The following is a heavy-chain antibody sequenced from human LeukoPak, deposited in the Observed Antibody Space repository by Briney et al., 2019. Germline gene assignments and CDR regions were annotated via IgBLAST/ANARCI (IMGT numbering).Heavy chain of an antibody. CDR3: ARLRTEVDYLYFYYMDV. J-gene: IGHJ6*03. CDR1: GYSFTSYW. CDR2: IY. D-gene: IGHD4-23*01. V-gene: IGHV5-51*01. Sequence: GESLKISCKGFGYSFTSYWIGWVRQMPGKGLEWMGIIYSPSFQGQVTISADKSISTAYLQWSSLKAADTAMYYCARLRTEVDYLYFYYMDVWGKGTTVTISS.